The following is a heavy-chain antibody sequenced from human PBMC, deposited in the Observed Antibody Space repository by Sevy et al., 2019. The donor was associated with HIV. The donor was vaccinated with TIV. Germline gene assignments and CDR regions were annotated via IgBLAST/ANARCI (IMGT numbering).Heavy chain of an antibody. J-gene: IGHJ3*02. CDR1: GFTFSSYS. CDR3: ARGALPAVDI. CDR2: ISSSSSYI. V-gene: IGHV3-21*01. Sequence: GGSLRLSCAASGFTFSSYSMNWVRQAPGKGLEWVSSISSSSSYIYYADSVKGRFTISGDNAKNSLYLQMNSLRAEDTAVYYCARGALPAVDIWGQGTMVTVSS.